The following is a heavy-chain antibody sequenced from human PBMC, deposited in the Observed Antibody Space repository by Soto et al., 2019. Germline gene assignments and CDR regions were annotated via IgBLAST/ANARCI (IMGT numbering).Heavy chain of an antibody. CDR2: ISSSGSTI. CDR3: ASHLRGGYSYGYFGR. V-gene: IGHV3-11*01. Sequence: GGFLRLSCAASGFTFSDYYMSWIRQAPGKGLEWVSYISSSGSTIYYADSVKGRFTISRDNAKNSLYLQMNSLRAEDTAVYYCASHLRGGYSYGYFGRWGQGTLVTVSS. D-gene: IGHD5-18*01. J-gene: IGHJ4*02. CDR1: GFTFSDYY.